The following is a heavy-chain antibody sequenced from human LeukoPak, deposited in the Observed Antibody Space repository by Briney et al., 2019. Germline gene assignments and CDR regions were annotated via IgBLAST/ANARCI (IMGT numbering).Heavy chain of an antibody. V-gene: IGHV3-7*01. CDR1: GFTFSSYW. CDR2: IKQDGSEK. D-gene: IGHD4-17*01. J-gene: IGHJ4*02. Sequence: PGGSLRLSCAASGFTFSSYWMSWVRQAPGKGLEWVANIKQDGSEKYYVDSVKGRFTISRDNATNSLYLQMNSLRAEDTAVYYCARDPMTTDSRFDYWGQGTLVTVSS. CDR3: ARDPMTTDSRFDY.